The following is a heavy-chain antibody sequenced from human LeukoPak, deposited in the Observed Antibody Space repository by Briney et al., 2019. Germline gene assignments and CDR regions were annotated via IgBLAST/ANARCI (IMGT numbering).Heavy chain of an antibody. CDR3: ARGVSRPVGYYYMDV. J-gene: IGHJ6*03. CDR2: INHSGST. Sequence: SETLSLTCAVYGGSFSGYYGSWIRQPPGKGLEWIGEINHSGSTNYNPSLKSRVTISVDTSKNQFSLKLSSVTAADTAVYYCARGVSRPVGYYYMDVWGKGTTVTVSS. CDR1: GGSFSGYY. V-gene: IGHV4-34*01.